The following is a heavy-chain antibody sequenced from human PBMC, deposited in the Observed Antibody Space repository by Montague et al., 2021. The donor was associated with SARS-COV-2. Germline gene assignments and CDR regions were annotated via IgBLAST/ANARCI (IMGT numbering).Heavy chain of an antibody. D-gene: IGHD6-19*01. J-gene: IGHJ4*02. CDR3: ARDIAVAGLFDY. CDR1: GGSISSGSYY. CDR2: ISISGST. Sequence: ILSLTCTVSGGSISSGSYYWSWIRQPAGKGLEWIGRISISGSTKYXXXLKSRVTISVDTSKNQFSPKLSSVTAADTAVYYCARDIAVAGLFDYWGQGTLITISS. V-gene: IGHV4-61*02.